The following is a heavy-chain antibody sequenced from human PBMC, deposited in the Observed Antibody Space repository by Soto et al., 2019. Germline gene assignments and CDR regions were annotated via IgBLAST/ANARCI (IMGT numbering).Heavy chain of an antibody. V-gene: IGHV1-69*06. D-gene: IGHD5-18*01. CDR1: GGTFSSYA. Sequence: VASVKVSCKASGGTFSSYAISWVRQAPGQGLEWMGGIIPIFGTANYAQKFQGRVTITADKSTSTAYMELSSLRSEDTAVYYCARVSSYGFDYWGQGTLVTVSS. CDR2: IIPIFGTA. J-gene: IGHJ4*02. CDR3: ARVSSYGFDY.